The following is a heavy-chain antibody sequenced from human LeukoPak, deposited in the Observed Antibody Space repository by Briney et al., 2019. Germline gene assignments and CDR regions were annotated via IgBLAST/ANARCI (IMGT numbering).Heavy chain of an antibody. J-gene: IGHJ4*02. D-gene: IGHD1-26*01. V-gene: IGHV4-4*07. CDR1: GGSISSYY. CDR3: ARSSGKLLGFYY. Sequence: SGTLSLTCTVAGGSISSYYWSWIRQPAGKGLEWIGRIYTSGSTNYNPSLKSRVTMSVDTSKNQFSLKLSSVTAADTAVYYCARSSGKLLGFYYWAQGTLVTVSS. CDR2: IYTSGST.